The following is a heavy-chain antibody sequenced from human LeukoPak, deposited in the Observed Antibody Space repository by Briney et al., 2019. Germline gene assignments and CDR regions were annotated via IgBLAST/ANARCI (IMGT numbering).Heavy chain of an antibody. D-gene: IGHD3-22*01. CDR3: ARQRYYDSSTDY. CDR2: IYYSGST. J-gene: IGHJ4*02. V-gene: IGHV4-39*01. CDR1: GGSISSYY. Sequence: PSETLSLTCTVSGGSISSYYWGWIRQPPGKGLEWIGSIYYSGSTYYNPSLKSRVTISVDTPKNQFSLKLSSVTAADTAVYYCARQRYYDSSTDYWGQGTLVTVSS.